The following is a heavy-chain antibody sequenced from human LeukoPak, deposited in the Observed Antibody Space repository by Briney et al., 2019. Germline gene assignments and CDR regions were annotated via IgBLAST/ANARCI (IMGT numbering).Heavy chain of an antibody. CDR1: GYTFTSYY. Sequence: ASVTVSFKSSGYTFTSYYMHWVRQAPGQGLEWMGIINPSGGSTSSAQKFQGRVTITRDTSTSTVYMELSSRRSEDTAVYYCARVREKGYGDFDYWGQGTLVTVSS. CDR3: ARVREKGYGDFDY. CDR2: INPSGGST. J-gene: IGHJ4*02. V-gene: IGHV1-46*01. D-gene: IGHD4-17*01.